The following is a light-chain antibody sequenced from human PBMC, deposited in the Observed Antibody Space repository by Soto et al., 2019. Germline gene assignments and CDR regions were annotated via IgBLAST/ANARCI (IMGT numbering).Light chain of an antibody. J-gene: IGKJ4*01. CDR3: QHHNSYLALT. V-gene: IGKV1-17*01. Sequence: DIQMTQSLSSLSASVGDRVTITCRASQSIRNDLGWYQQKPGKAPKRPIYAASTLQTGVPSRFSGTGSGTEFILTICSLQPEDFATYYCQHHNSYLALTFGGGTKVEIK. CDR1: QSIRND. CDR2: AAS.